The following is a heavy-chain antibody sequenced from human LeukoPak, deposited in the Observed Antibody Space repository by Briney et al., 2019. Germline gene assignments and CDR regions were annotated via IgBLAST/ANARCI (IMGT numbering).Heavy chain of an antibody. CDR3: ARDVVAAPGTWDY. Sequence: PSETLSLTCSVSGYSITSGFYWGWIRQTPGKALEWIGSMYHSGSTYYNPSLESRVTLSVDTSKNQFSLKLSSVTAADTAVYYCARDVVAAPGTWDYWGQGTLVTVSS. CDR1: GYSITSGFY. V-gene: IGHV4-38-2*02. J-gene: IGHJ4*02. CDR2: MYHSGST. D-gene: IGHD6-13*01.